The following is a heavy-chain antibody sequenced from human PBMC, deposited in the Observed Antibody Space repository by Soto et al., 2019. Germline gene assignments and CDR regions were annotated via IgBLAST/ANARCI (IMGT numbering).Heavy chain of an antibody. D-gene: IGHD1-26*01. Sequence: PGVALRLSFSASGFTFSSYSMSWVRPAPGKGLEWVSAISGSGGSTYYADSVKGRFTISRDNSKNTLYLQMNSLRAEDTAVYYCARDSHRGTDAFDSWGQGTMVNVSS. CDR1: GFTFSSYS. J-gene: IGHJ3*02. CDR2: ISGSGGST. V-gene: IGHV3-23*01. CDR3: ARDSHRGTDAFDS.